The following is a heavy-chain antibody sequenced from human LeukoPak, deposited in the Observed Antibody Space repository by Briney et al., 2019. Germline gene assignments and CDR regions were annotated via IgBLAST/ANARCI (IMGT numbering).Heavy chain of an antibody. D-gene: IGHD3-22*01. CDR1: GFTFSSYA. CDR2: ISGSGGST. J-gene: IGHJ4*02. V-gene: IGHV3-23*01. Sequence: PGGSLRPSCAASGFTFSSYAMSWVRQAPGKGLEWVSAISGSGGSTYYADSVKGRFTISRDNSKNTLYLQMNSLRAEDTAVYYCAKKPVDGIVVVPGATYYFDYWGQGTLVTVSS. CDR3: AKKPVDGIVVVPGATYYFDY.